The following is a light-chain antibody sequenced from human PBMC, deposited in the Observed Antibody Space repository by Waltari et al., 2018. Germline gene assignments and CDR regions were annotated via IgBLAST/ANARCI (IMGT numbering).Light chain of an antibody. V-gene: IGKV1-12*01. Sequence: DIQITQSPSSVSASVGDRVTITCRASQSIVNWLAWYQQRPGKAPKLLIYGASNLQGGVPSRFSGSGSGTDFTLTINNLQAEDFATYYCQQAFVEVSFAGGTRVEIK. J-gene: IGKJ4*01. CDR1: QSIVNW. CDR2: GAS. CDR3: QQAFVEVS.